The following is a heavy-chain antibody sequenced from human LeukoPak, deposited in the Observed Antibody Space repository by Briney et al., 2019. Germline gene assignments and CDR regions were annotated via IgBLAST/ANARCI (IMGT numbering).Heavy chain of an antibody. Sequence: SETLSLTCTVSGGSISTYYWSWVRQPAGKGLEWIGRFYVSGSMDYNPSLKSRITISVDKSKNQFSLKLTSVTAADTAVYYCARQGGLGTPASGSLEAFDYWGQGTLVTVSS. CDR1: GGSISTYY. V-gene: IGHV4-4*07. D-gene: IGHD4-23*01. CDR3: ARQGGLGTPASGSLEAFDY. J-gene: IGHJ4*02. CDR2: FYVSGSM.